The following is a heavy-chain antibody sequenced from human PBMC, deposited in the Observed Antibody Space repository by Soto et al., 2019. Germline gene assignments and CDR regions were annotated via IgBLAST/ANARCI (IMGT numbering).Heavy chain of an antibody. V-gene: IGHV1-18*01. CDR2: INNYSGNT. Sequence: QVEVVQSGAEVKKPGASVKVSCETSGYTFSSYGTNWVRQAPGHGLEWMGWINNYSGNTKYAQRFQGRITMSTDTSTSTAYMEVRGLTHDDTAVYYCARTYYYGSGTHYRFDPWGQGTLVTVSS. CDR1: GYTFSSYG. CDR3: ARTYYYGSGTHYRFDP. J-gene: IGHJ5*02. D-gene: IGHD3-10*01.